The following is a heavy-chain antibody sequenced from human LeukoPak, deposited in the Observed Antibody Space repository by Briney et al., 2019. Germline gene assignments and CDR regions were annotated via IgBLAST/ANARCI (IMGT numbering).Heavy chain of an antibody. CDR2: ISSSSSHI. CDR3: ARGRAGSSSRYYYMDV. J-gene: IGHJ6*03. V-gene: IGHV3-21*01. CDR1: GFTFSSYS. D-gene: IGHD6-6*01. Sequence: GGSLRLSCAASGFTFSSYSMNWVRQAPGKGLEWVSSISSSSSHIYYADSVKGRFTISRDNAKNSLYLQMNSLRAEDTAVYYCARGRAGSSSRYYYMDVWGKGTTVTVSS.